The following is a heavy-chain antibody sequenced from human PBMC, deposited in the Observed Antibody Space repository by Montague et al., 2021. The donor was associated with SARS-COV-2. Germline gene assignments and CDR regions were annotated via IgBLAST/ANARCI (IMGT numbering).Heavy chain of an antibody. Sequence: PALVTPTQTLTLTCTFSGFSLSTSGMRASWIRQPPGKALEWLARIDWGDDKFYSTSLKTRLTISKDTSKNQVVLTMTNMDPVDTATYYCARSYYDILTAYYTPFDYWGQGTLVTVSS. V-gene: IGHV2-70*04. J-gene: IGHJ4*02. CDR3: ARSYYDILTAYYTPFDY. CDR2: IDWGDDK. CDR1: GFSLSTSGMR. D-gene: IGHD3-9*01.